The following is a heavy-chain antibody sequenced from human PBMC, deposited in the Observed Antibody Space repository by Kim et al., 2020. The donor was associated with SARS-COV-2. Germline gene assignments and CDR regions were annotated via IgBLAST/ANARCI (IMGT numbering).Heavy chain of an antibody. CDR3: ARSTRGVFDF. D-gene: IGHD5-12*01. J-gene: IGHJ4*02. CDR2: TYFTSKWYN. Sequence: SQTLSLTCAISGASVSSNSVAWHWIRQSPSRGLEWLGKTYFTSKWYNDYAVSLKSRITINPDTSKNQFSLQLNSVTPQDTALYYCARSTRGVFDFWGQGT. V-gene: IGHV6-1*01. CDR1: GASVSSNSVA.